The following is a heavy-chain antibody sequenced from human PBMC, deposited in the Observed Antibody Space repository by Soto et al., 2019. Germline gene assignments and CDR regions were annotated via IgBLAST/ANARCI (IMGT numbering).Heavy chain of an antibody. J-gene: IGHJ6*02. Sequence: QVQLVQSGAEVKKPGSSVKVSCKASGGTFSSYAISWVRQAPGQGLEWMGGIIPIFGTANYAQKFQGRVTITADESTSTAYMELSSLRSGDTAVYYCAREYSSSWYWNYYYGMDVWGQGTTVTVSS. D-gene: IGHD6-13*01. CDR1: GGTFSSYA. CDR2: IIPIFGTA. CDR3: AREYSSSWYWNYYYGMDV. V-gene: IGHV1-69*01.